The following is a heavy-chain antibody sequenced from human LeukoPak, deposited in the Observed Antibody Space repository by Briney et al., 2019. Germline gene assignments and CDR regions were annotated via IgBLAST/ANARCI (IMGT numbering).Heavy chain of an antibody. CDR3: AREYCSSFHYYYYYMDV. CDR1: GGTFSSYA. J-gene: IGHJ6*03. Sequence: SVKVSCKASGGTFSSYAISWVRQAPGQGLEWMGGIIPIFGTANYAQKFQGRVTMTRDTSTSTVYMELSSLRSEDTAVYYCAREYCSSFHYYYYYMDVWGKGTTVTVSS. CDR2: IIPIFGTA. V-gene: IGHV1-69*05. D-gene: IGHD6-6*01.